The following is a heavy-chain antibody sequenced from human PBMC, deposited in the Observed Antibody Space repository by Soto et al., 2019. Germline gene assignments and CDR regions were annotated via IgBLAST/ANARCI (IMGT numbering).Heavy chain of an antibody. D-gene: IGHD2-15*01. CDR3: VRGGGGGLFDP. CDR2: ISPGSRYP. Sequence: GGSLRLSCAGCGFILGDAYMSWIRQAPGKGLEWLSYISPGSRYPAYANSVKGRFTISRDNAKRSLYLQMMSLTAEDTAIYYCVRGGGGGLFDPWRQGTMVTVSS. J-gene: IGHJ5*02. V-gene: IGHV3-11*06. CDR1: GFILGDAY.